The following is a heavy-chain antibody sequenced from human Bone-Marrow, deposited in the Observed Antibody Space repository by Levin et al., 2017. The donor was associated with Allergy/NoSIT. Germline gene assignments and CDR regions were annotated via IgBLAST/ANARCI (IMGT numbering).Heavy chain of an antibody. CDR3: ARGDRTDYYGSGRKDAFDI. Sequence: LRLSCSVSGGSISIGGYYWSWIRQHPGKGLEWIGYIYYSGYTSYNPSLKSRLTMSVDTSKNQFSLKLSSVTAADTAVYYCARGDRTDYYGSGRKDAFDIWGQGTMVIVSS. V-gene: IGHV4-31*03. D-gene: IGHD3-10*01. CDR2: IYYSGYT. CDR1: GGSISIGGYY. J-gene: IGHJ3*02.